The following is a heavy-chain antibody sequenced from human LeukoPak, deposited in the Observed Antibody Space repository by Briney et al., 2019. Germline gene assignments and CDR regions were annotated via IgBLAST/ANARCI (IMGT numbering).Heavy chain of an antibody. Sequence: SETLSLTCAVYGGSFSGYYWSWIRQPPGKGLEWIGEINHSGSTNYNPSLKSRVTISVDTSKNQFSLKLSSVTAADTAVYYCARGYKVGATIHGDFDYWGQGTLVTVSS. V-gene: IGHV4-34*01. D-gene: IGHD1-26*01. CDR2: INHSGST. CDR3: ARGYKVGATIHGDFDY. CDR1: GGSFSGYY. J-gene: IGHJ4*02.